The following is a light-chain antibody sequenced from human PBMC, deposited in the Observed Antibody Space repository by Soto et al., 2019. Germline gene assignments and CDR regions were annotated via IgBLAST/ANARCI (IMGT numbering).Light chain of an antibody. Sequence: ESVLTQSPGTLSVSPGERATLCCSASQRVINRYLAWYQQKPGQAPRLLIYDASNRATGIPARFSGSGSGTDFTLTISSLEPEDFAVYYCQQRANWPRTFGGGTKVDIK. J-gene: IGKJ4*01. CDR1: QRVINRY. V-gene: IGKV3-11*01. CDR3: QQRANWPRT. CDR2: DAS.